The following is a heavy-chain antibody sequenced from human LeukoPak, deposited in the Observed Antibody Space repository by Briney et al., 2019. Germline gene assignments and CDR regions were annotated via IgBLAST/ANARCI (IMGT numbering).Heavy chain of an antibody. D-gene: IGHD6-25*01. CDR3: AREGGFYRPLDY. J-gene: IGHJ4*02. CDR1: GGPVSSTNW. Sequence: PSETLSLTCCVSGGPVSSTNWWTWIRQPPGKGLEWIGEVHLDGRTNFNPSLKSRLTMSVDLSENHVSLKLTSVTAADTAVYYCAREGGFYRPLDYSGQGTLVTVSS. CDR2: VHLDGRT. V-gene: IGHV4-4*02.